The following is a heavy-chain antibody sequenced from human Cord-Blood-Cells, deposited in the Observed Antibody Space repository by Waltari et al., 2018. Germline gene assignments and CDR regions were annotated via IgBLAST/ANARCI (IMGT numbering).Heavy chain of an antibody. V-gene: IGHV3-74*01. J-gene: IGHJ2*01. CDR2: INSDGSST. CDR1: GLTFSITW. CDR3: ARGNWYFDL. Sequence: EVQLVESGGGLVKPGGSLRLSCAASGLTFSITWTPWVRQDPGKGLVWVSRINSDGSSTSYADSVKGRFTISRDNAKNTLYLQMNSLRAEDTAVYYCARGNWYFDLWGRGTLVTVSS.